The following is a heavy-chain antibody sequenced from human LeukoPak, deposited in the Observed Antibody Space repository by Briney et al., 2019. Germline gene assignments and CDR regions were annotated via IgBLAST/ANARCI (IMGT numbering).Heavy chain of an antibody. CDR2: IYYSGST. CDR1: GGSISSYY. V-gene: IGHV4-59*01. J-gene: IGHJ5*02. Sequence: SETLSHPWTVFGGSISSYYWSWIRQPPGKGLEWIGYIYYSGSTNYNPSLKSRVTISVDTSKNQFSLKLSSVTAADTAVYYCAREGHYCSGGSCYSRWFDPWGAGHPGTVSS. CDR3: AREGHYCSGGSCYSRWFDP. D-gene: IGHD2-15*01.